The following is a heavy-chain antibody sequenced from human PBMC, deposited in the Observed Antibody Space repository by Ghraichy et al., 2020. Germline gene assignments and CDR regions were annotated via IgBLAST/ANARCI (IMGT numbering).Heavy chain of an antibody. CDR2: IGAAGDT. D-gene: IGHD4-23*01. CDR1: GFTFSTYD. Sequence: GGSLLSCAASGFTFSTYDIHWVRQATGKGLEWVSGIGAAGDTYYPGSVKGRFTISRENAKNSLYLQLNSLRAGDTAVYYCARARDSHCLGGICSYYFDYWGQGTLVTVSS. V-gene: IGHV3-13*01. J-gene: IGHJ4*02. CDR3: ARARDSHCLGGICSYYFDY.